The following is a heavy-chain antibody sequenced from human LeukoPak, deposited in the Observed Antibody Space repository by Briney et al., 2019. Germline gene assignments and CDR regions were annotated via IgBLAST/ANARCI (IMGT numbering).Heavy chain of an antibody. CDR3: ARVVYYDFWSGYYIGSYFDY. V-gene: IGHV3-53*01. CDR2: IYSGGST. J-gene: IGHJ4*02. CDR1: GFTVSSNY. D-gene: IGHD3-3*01. Sequence: GGSLRLSCAASGFTVSSNYMSWVRQAPGKGLEWVSVIYSGGSTYYADSVKGRFTISRDNSKNTLYLQMNSLRAEDTAVYYRARVVYYDFWSGYYIGSYFDYWGQGTLVTVSS.